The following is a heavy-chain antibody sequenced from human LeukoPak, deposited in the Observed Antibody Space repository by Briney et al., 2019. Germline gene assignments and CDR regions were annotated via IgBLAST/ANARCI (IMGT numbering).Heavy chain of an antibody. V-gene: IGHV3-23*01. J-gene: IGHJ3*02. D-gene: IGHD3-22*01. CDR1: GFTFSSYA. CDR3: AKDQYYYDSSGAAFDI. CDR2: ISGSGGST. Sequence: GGSLRLSCAASGFTFSSYAMSWVRQPPATGLDLVSAISGSGGSTYYADPVKGRFTISRDNSKNTLYLQMNSLRAEDTAVYYCAKDQYYYDSSGAAFDIWGQGTMVTVSS.